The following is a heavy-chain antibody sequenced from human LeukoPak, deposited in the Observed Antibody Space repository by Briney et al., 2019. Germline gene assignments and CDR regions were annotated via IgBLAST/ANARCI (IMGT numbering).Heavy chain of an antibody. V-gene: IGHV1-2*02. D-gene: IGHD6-6*01. CDR1: GYTFTGYY. J-gene: IGHJ5*02. Sequence: ASVKVSCKASGYTFTGYYMHWVRQAPGQGLEWMGWINPNSGGTNYEQKFQGRVTMTRDTSISTDYMELSRLRSDDTAVYYCARGGRIAARSLDPWGQGTLVTVSS. CDR2: INPNSGGT. CDR3: ARGGRIAARSLDP.